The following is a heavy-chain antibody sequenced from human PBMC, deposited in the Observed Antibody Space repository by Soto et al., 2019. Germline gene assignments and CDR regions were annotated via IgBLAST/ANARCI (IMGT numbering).Heavy chain of an antibody. CDR3: ANGITAFGLLIPQFGP. Sequence: SETLSLTGALYGGSVNGYDWNWIRQPPWKGLDWIGEINHTGVTHYNPSLNSRVTMSVDTSKNQFSLRLSSVTAADTARYYCANGITAFGLLIPQFGPCGKGTQV. CDR1: GGSVNGYD. CDR2: INHTGVT. J-gene: IGHJ5*02. D-gene: IGHD3-3*01. V-gene: IGHV4-34*01.